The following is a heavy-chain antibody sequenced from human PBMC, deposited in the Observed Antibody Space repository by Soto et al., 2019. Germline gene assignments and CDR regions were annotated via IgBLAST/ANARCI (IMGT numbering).Heavy chain of an antibody. J-gene: IGHJ4*02. Sequence: GGSLRFSCAASGFTFSSYAMSWARQPPGKGLEWVSAISGSGGSTYYADSVKGRFTISRDNSKSTLYLEMNSLRAEDTAVYHCAKDGRDIVVVPAANDYWGQGTLVTVSS. CDR2: ISGSGGST. D-gene: IGHD2-2*01. V-gene: IGHV3-23*01. CDR3: AKDGRDIVVVPAANDY. CDR1: GFTFSSYA.